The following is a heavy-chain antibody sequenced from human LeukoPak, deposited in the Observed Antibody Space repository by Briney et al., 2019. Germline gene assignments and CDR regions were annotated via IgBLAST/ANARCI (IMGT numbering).Heavy chain of an antibody. Sequence: SETLSLTCTVSGGSISSYYMSWIRQPAGKGLEWIARIYASGSTNYKPSLKSRVAMSVGTSKNQFSLKLSSVTAADTALYYCARESGVKKGYSSGWLYWYYFDYWGQGTLVTVSS. D-gene: IGHD6-19*01. CDR1: GGSISSYY. V-gene: IGHV4-4*07. J-gene: IGHJ4*02. CDR2: IYASGST. CDR3: ARESGVKKGYSSGWLYWYYFDY.